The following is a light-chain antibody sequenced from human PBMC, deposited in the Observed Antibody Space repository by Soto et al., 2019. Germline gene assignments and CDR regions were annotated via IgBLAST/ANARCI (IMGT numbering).Light chain of an antibody. CDR1: QTVTNY. Sequence: EIVLTQSPATLSLSPGERATLSCRASQTVTNYLAWYQQKPGQAPRLLIYAASNWATGIPARFSGSGSGTDFTLTISSLEPEDFAVYYCQQRSHWPITFGQGTRLEIK. J-gene: IGKJ5*01. CDR3: QQRSHWPIT. V-gene: IGKV3-11*01. CDR2: AAS.